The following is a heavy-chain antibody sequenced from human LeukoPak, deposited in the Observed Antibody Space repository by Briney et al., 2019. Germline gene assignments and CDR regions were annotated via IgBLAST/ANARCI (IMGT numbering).Heavy chain of an antibody. J-gene: IGHJ4*02. CDR2: IYSGGST. D-gene: IGHD1-26*01. Sequence: PGGSLRLSCAASGFTFSSNYMSWVRQAPGKGLEWVSVIYSGGSTYYADSVKGRFTISRDNSKNTLYLQMNSLRAEDTAVYYCARGPRGSYSVDYWGQGTLVTVSS. CDR3: ARGPRGSYSVDY. CDR1: GFTFSSNY. V-gene: IGHV3-53*01.